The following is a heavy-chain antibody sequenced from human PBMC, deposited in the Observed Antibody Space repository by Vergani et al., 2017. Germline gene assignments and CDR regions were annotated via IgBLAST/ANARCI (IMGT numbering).Heavy chain of an antibody. CDR1: GFTFSSYW. Sequence: EVQLVESGGGLVQPGGSLRLSCAASGFTFSSYWMRWVRQAPGKGLEWVANIKQDGSEKYYGDSVKGRFTISRDNAKNSLYLQMNSLRAEDTAVYYCAGKGIALYYDFWVYYYYMDVWGKGTTVTVSS. CDR2: IKQDGSEK. V-gene: IGHV3-7*01. J-gene: IGHJ6*03. D-gene: IGHD3-3*01. CDR3: AGKGIALYYDFWVYYYYMDV.